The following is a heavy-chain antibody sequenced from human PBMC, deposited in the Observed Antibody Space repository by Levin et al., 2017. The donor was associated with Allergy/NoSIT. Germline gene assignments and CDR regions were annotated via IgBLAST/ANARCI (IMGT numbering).Heavy chain of an antibody. V-gene: IGHV2-5*02. J-gene: IGHJ4*02. CDR3: AHRAPTQSSSSWYVHPFDY. D-gene: IGHD6-13*01. CDR2: IYWDDDK. CDR1: GFSLSTGGAG. Sequence: SGPTLVKPTQTLTLTCTFSGFSLSTGGAGVGWIRQPPGKALEWLALIYWDDDKRYSPSLKSRLTITKDTSKNQVVLTMTNMDTVDTATYCCAHRAPTQSSSSWYVHPFDYWGQGTLVTVSS.